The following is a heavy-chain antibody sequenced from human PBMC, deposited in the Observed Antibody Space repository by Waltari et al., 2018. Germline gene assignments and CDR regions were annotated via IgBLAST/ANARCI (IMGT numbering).Heavy chain of an antibody. CDR2: IYHSGTT. CDR1: GYSISSGYS. D-gene: IGHD6-13*01. Sequence: QVQLQESGPGLVKPSETLSLTCTVSGYSISSGYSWGWIRQPPGKGLEWIGNIYHSGTTYYNPSLKSRVTISVDTSKNQLSLKLNSVTAADTAVYYCARDRYSGSPKLYYFDYWGQGALVTVSS. J-gene: IGHJ4*02. CDR3: ARDRYSGSPKLYYFDY. V-gene: IGHV4-38-2*02.